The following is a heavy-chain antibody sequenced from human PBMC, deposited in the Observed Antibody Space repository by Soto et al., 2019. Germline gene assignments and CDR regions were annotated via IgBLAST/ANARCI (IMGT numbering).Heavy chain of an antibody. V-gene: IGHV3-30-3*01. CDR3: ARPLWRDDYNWGYFDL. Sequence: QVQLVESGGGVVQPGRSLRLSCAASGFTFSSYAMHWVRQAPGKGLEWVAVISYDGSNKYDADSVKGGFTISRDNSKNTLYLQMNSLRAEDTAVYYCARPLWRDDYNWGYFDLWGRGTLVTVSS. J-gene: IGHJ2*01. CDR2: ISYDGSNK. D-gene: IGHD4-4*01. CDR1: GFTFSSYA.